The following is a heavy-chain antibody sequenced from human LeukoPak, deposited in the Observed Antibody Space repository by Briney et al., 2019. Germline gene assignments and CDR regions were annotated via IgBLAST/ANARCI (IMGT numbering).Heavy chain of an antibody. Sequence: KPSETLSLTCTVSGGSISSSSYYWGWIRQPPGKGLEWIGSIYYSGSTYYNPSLKSRVTISVDTSKNQFSLKLSSVTAADTAVYYCARLDYYGSGSYYSRVAHAFDIWGQGTMVTVSS. V-gene: IGHV4-39*01. J-gene: IGHJ3*02. D-gene: IGHD3-10*01. CDR1: GGSISSSSYY. CDR3: ARLDYYGSGSYYSRVAHAFDI. CDR2: IYYSGST.